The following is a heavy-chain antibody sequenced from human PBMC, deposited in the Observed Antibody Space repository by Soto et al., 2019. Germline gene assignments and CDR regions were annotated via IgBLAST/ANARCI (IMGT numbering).Heavy chain of an antibody. CDR3: ARSGPPTSNWLEP. J-gene: IGHJ5*02. Sequence: EVQLVESGGGLVQPGGSLRLSCAASGFTVSNNYINWVRQAPGKGLEWVSDIYSGGSTYYADSVKGRFTISRDNSKNTLYLQMNSLRAEDTAVYYCARSGPPTSNWLEPWGQGTLVTVSS. CDR2: IYSGGST. D-gene: IGHD1-26*01. V-gene: IGHV3-66*01. CDR1: GFTVSNNY.